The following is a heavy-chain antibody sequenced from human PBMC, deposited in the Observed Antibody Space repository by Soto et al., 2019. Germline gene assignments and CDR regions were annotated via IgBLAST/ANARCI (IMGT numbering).Heavy chain of an antibody. D-gene: IGHD2-15*01. V-gene: IGHV3-30*18. CDR3: AKNVVAEDYYYYYGMDV. J-gene: IGHJ6*02. CDR1: GFTFSSYG. CDR2: ISYDGSNK. Sequence: PGGSLQLSFAASGFTFSSYGMHWVRQAPGKGLEWVAVISYDGSNKYYADSVKGRFTISRDNSKNTLYLQMNSLRAEDTAVYYCAKNVVAEDYYYYYGMDVWGQGTTVTVSS.